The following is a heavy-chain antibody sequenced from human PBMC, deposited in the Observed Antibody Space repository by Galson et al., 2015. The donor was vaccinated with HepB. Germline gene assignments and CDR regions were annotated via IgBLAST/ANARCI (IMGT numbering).Heavy chain of an antibody. CDR2: LSSDGSRQ. CDR3: ARAGVHREFDP. D-gene: IGHD2-21*01. V-gene: IGHV3-30*16. CDR1: GFTFSHFA. Sequence: SLRLSCAGSGFTFSHFAIHWVRQAPGKGLEWVALLSSDGSRQFYADSVKGRFTISGDNSKNTLYLQMNSLRPEDTAVYYCARAGVHREFDPWGQGTLVTVSS. J-gene: IGHJ5*02.